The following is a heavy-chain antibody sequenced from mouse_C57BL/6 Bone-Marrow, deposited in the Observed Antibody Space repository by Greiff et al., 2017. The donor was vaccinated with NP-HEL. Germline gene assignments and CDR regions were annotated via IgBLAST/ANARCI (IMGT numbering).Heavy chain of an antibody. CDR3: ARTPYYGSSYPFAY. CDR1: GYTFTSYW. D-gene: IGHD1-1*01. V-gene: IGHV1-52*01. J-gene: IGHJ3*01. CDR2: IDPSDSET. Sequence: QVQLQQSGAELVRPGSSVKLSCKASGYTFTSYWMHWVKQRPIQGLEWIGNIDPSDSETHYNQKFKDKATLTVDKSSSTAYMQLSSLTSEDSAVYYCARTPYYGSSYPFAYWGQGTLVTVSA.